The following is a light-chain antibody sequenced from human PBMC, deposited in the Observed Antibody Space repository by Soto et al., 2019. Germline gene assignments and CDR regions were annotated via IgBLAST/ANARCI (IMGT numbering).Light chain of an antibody. CDR1: QSVSSSY. CDR3: QQYGSSPFT. CDR2: GAS. V-gene: IGKV3-20*01. Sequence: ESVLTQSPGTLSMXXXXXATLSCRASQSVSSSYSAWYQQKPGQAPRLLIYGASSRATGIPDRFSGSGSGTDFTLTISRLEPEDFAVYYCQQYGSSPFTFGPGTKVDIK. J-gene: IGKJ3*01.